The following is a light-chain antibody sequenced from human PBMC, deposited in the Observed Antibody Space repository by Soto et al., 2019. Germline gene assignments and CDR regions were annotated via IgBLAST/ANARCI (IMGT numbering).Light chain of an antibody. CDR2: DAS. V-gene: IGKV3-11*01. CDR1: QSVSSY. Sequence: EIVLAQAPVTLSLSPGERHTLSCRASQSVSSYLAWYQQKPGQAPRLLIYDASNRATGIPARFSGSGSGTDFTLTISSLEPEDFAVYYCQQRNIWPPVTFGQGTRLEIK. CDR3: QQRNIWPPVT. J-gene: IGKJ5*01.